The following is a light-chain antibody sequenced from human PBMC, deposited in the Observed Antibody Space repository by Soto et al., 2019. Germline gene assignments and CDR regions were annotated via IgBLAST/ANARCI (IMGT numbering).Light chain of an antibody. CDR2: AAS. J-gene: IGKJ5*01. CDR3: QQLYRYPIT. V-gene: IGKV1-39*01. CDR1: QSISSY. Sequence: DIQLTQSPSSLSASIGDRVTITCRASQSISSYLNWLQQKPGKAPKVLIYAASSLQSGVPSRFSGSGSGTEFTLTISSLQPEDFATYYCQQLYRYPITFGQGTRLEIK.